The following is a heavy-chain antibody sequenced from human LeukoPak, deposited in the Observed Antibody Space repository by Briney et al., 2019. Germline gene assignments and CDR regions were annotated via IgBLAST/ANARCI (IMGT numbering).Heavy chain of an antibody. CDR2: ISSSGSTI. Sequence: GGSLRLSCAASGFTFSSYEVNWVRQAPGKGLEWVSYISSSGSTIYYADSVKGRFTISRDNAKNSLYLQMNSLRAEDTAVYYCARVPWGYCSGGSCYPFDYWGQGTLVTVSS. V-gene: IGHV3-48*03. CDR1: GFTFSSYE. CDR3: ARVPWGYCSGGSCYPFDY. J-gene: IGHJ4*02. D-gene: IGHD2-15*01.